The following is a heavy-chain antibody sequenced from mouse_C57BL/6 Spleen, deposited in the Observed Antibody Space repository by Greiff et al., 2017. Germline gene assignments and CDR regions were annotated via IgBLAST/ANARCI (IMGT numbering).Heavy chain of an antibody. V-gene: IGHV1-26*01. CDR3: ARSEFTYYFDY. CDR2: INPNNGGT. Sequence: EVQVVESGPELVKPGASVKISCKASGYTFTDYYMNWVKQSHGKSLEWIGDINPNNGGTSYNQKFKGKATLTVDKSSSTAYMELRSLTSEDSAVYYCARSEFTYYFDYWGQGTTLTVSS. CDR1: GYTFTDYY. J-gene: IGHJ2*01.